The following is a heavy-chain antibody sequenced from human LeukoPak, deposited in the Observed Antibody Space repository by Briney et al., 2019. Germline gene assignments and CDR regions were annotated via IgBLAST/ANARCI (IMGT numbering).Heavy chain of an antibody. CDR3: ARGRKTYYCDSSGYYPFDY. CDR2: INHSGST. Sequence: SETLSLTCAVYGGSFSGYYWSWIRQPPGKGLEWIGEINHSGSTNYNPSLKSRVTISVDTSKNQFSLKLSSVTAADTAVYYCARGRKTYYCDSSGYYPFDYWGQGTLVTVSS. D-gene: IGHD3-22*01. J-gene: IGHJ4*02. V-gene: IGHV4-34*01. CDR1: GGSFSGYY.